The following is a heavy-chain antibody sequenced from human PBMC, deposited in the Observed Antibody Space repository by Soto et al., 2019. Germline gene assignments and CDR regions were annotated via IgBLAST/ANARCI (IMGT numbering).Heavy chain of an antibody. V-gene: IGHV3-23*01. D-gene: IGHD4-17*01. CDR2: ISASGDGT. CDR1: GFTFSSYT. CDR3: ARTTVTKSRDY. Sequence: GGSLRLSCAASGFTFSSYTMSWVRQAPGKGLEYVSSISASGDGTYFADSVKGRFTISRDNSKNTLYLQMNSLRVEDTAVYYCARTTVTKSRDYWGQGTLVTVS. J-gene: IGHJ4*02.